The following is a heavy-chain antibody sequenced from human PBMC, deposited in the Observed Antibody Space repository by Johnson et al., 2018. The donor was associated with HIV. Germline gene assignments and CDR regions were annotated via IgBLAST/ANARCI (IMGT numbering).Heavy chain of an antibody. CDR1: GFTFSSYG. CDR3: AKGRGYDYDALDF. J-gene: IGHJ3*01. Sequence: QVQLVESGGGVVQPGRSLRLSCAASGFTFSSYGMHWVRQAPGKGLEWVAVISYDGSNKYYADSVKVRFSISRDKSKDTLYLQMSSLRAEDTAVYYCAKGRGYDYDALDFWGQGTMVTVSS. V-gene: IGHV3-30*18. D-gene: IGHD5-12*01. CDR2: ISYDGSNK.